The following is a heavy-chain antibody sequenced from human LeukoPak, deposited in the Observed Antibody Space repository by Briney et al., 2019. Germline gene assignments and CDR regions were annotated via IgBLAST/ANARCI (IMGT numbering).Heavy chain of an antibody. Sequence: GASVKVSCKASGYTFTSYGISWVRQAPGQGLEWMGWISAYNGNTNYAQKLQGRVTMTTDTSTSTAYMELRSLRSDDTAVYYCARSGASGSSSTCGDYWGQGTLVTVSS. D-gene: IGHD6-6*01. V-gene: IGHV1-18*01. CDR1: GYTFTSYG. CDR3: ARSGASGSSSTCGDY. CDR2: ISAYNGNT. J-gene: IGHJ4*02.